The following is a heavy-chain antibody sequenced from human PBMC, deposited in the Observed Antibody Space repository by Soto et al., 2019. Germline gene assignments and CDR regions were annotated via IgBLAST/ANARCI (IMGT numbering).Heavy chain of an antibody. CDR1: GYSFTLYW. V-gene: IGHV5-51*01. D-gene: IGHD2-8*01. J-gene: IGHJ6*02. CDR3: ASAPLGSCTNGVCSRGMDV. CDR2: IYPGDSDT. Sequence: PGESLRISCTCSGYSFTLYWIGWVRQMPGKGLEWMGIIYPGDSDTRYSPSFQGQVTISADKSISTAYLQLNSLRAEDTAVYYCASAPLGSCTNGVCSRGMDVWGQGTTVTVSS.